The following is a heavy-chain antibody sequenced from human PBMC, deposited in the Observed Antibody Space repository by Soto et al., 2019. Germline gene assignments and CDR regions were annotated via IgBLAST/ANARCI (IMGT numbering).Heavy chain of an antibody. J-gene: IGHJ6*02. Sequence: PSETLSLTCAFSGCSISSNNWWTWIRQPPGKGLEWIGSIYNSGSNFHNPSLKSRVTISLDMSKNQVSLNVTSVTAADTAVYYCARHRDSIAGLDVWGHGTTVTVSS. CDR2: IYNSGSN. V-gene: IGHV4-39*01. CDR3: ARHRDSIAGLDV. D-gene: IGHD2-21*01. CDR1: GCSISSNNW.